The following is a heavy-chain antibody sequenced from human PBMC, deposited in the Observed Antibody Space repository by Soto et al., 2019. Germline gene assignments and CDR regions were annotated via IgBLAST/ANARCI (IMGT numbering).Heavy chain of an antibody. D-gene: IGHD6-13*01. CDR3: ARLSDSSCWSQQNEVFER. V-gene: IGHV2-70*04. Sequence: SGPPPVNPTQTLTLTCTFSGFSLSTSGMRVSWIRPPPGKALEWLARIDWDDDKFYSTSLKTRLTISKDTSKNQVVLTMTNMDPVDTATYYCARLSDSSCWSQQNEVFERWGQGTMVTGSS. CDR2: IDWDDDK. J-gene: IGHJ3*01. CDR1: GFSLSTSGMR.